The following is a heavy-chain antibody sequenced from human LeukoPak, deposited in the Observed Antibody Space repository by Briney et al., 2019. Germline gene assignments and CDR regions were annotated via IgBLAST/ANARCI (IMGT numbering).Heavy chain of an antibody. D-gene: IGHD1/OR15-1a*01. V-gene: IGHV3-7*03. Sequence: GGSLRLSCAASGFTFNNYWMSWVRQAPGKGLEWVANIKHDGSGPYYVESVKGRFTISRDNAKNSLYLRMTSLRAEDTAVYYCARDPGRTGFDYWGQGTLVTVSS. J-gene: IGHJ4*02. CDR2: IKHDGSGP. CDR1: GFTFNNYW. CDR3: ARDPGRTGFDY.